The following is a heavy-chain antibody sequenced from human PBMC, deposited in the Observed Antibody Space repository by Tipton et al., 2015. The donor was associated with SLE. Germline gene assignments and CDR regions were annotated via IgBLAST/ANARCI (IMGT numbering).Heavy chain of an antibody. CDR3: ARLTVTPHWYFDL. J-gene: IGHJ2*01. D-gene: IGHD2-21*02. CDR1: GGSINTYF. V-gene: IGHV4-59*08. CDR2: IYHSGTT. Sequence: TLSLTCVVSGGSINTYFWSWIRQPPGKGLEWIGYIYHSGTTNCNPSLKSRITISVDTSKNQFSLDLSSVTAADTAVYYCARLTVTPHWYFDLWGRGTPATVSS.